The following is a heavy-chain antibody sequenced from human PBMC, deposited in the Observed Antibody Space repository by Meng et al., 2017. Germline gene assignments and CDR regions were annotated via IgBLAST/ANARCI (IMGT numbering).Heavy chain of an antibody. J-gene: IGHJ2*01. CDR3: ARLNWYNWNDGDWYFDL. D-gene: IGHD1-1*01. CDR2: IFYSGST. Sequence: QLQLQESGPGLVKPSETLSLTFTVSGGSISSSSYYWAWIRQPPGRGLEWIASIFYSGSTYYNPSLKSRVTISVDTSKNQFSLKLSSVTAADTAVYYCARLNWYNWNDGDWYFDLWGRGTLVTVSS. V-gene: IGHV4-39*01. CDR1: GGSISSSSYY.